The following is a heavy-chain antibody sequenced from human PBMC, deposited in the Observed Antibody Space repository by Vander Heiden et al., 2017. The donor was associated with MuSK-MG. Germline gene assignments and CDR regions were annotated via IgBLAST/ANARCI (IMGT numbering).Heavy chain of an antibody. D-gene: IGHD3-22*01. V-gene: IGHV4-39*01. CDR2: IYYSGST. CDR3: ARCYYDSSGYIGCYFDY. Sequence: QLQLQESGPGLVKPSETLSLTCTVSGGSISVSSYYWGWIRQPPGKGLEWIGSIYYSGSTYYNPSLKSRVTISVGTSKNQFSLKLSSVTAADTAVYYCARCYYDSSGYIGCYFDYWGQGTLVTVSS. J-gene: IGHJ4*02. CDR1: GGSISVSSYY.